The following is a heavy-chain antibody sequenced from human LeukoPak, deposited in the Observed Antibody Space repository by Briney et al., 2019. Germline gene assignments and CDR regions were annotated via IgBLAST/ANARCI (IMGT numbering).Heavy chain of an antibody. V-gene: IGHV4-59*08. D-gene: IGHD3-10*01. CDR3: ARQEDSYGSAWFDP. CDR2: ISYSGST. Sequence: PSETLSLTCTVSGGSISSYYWSWIRQPPGKGLEWIGYISYSGSTNYNPSLKSRVTISVDTSKNQFSLRLSSVTAADTAVYYCARQEDSYGSAWFDPWGQGTLVTVSS. J-gene: IGHJ5*02. CDR1: GGSISSYY.